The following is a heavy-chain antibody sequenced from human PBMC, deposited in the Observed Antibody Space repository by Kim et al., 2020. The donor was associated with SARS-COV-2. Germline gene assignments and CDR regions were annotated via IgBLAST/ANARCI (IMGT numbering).Heavy chain of an antibody. CDR1: GFTFSSYG. CDR2: ISYDGSNK. V-gene: IGHV3-33*05. CDR3: ARAHSSGLGDV. D-gene: IGHD3-22*01. J-gene: IGHJ6*02. Sequence: GGSLRLSCAASGFTFSSYGMHWVRQAPGKGLEWVAVISYDGSNKYYADSVKGRFTISRDNSKNTLYLQMNSLRAEDTAVYYCARAHSSGLGDVWGQGTTV.